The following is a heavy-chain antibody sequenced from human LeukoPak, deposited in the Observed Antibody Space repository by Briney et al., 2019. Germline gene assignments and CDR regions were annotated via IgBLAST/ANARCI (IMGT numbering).Heavy chain of an antibody. Sequence: GASVKVSCKASGYTFTGYYMHWVRQAPGQGLEWMGWINPNSGGTNYAQKFQGRVTMTRDTSVSTAYMELSRLRSDDTAVYYCARSDSSGWYFDYWGQGTLVTVSS. CDR3: ARSDSSGWYFDY. CDR1: GYTFTGYY. CDR2: INPNSGGT. D-gene: IGHD6-19*01. J-gene: IGHJ4*02. V-gene: IGHV1-2*02.